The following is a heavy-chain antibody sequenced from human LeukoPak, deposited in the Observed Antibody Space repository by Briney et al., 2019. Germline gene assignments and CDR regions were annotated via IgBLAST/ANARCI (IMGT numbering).Heavy chain of an antibody. CDR1: GYSVSSGYV. V-gene: IGHV4-38-2*02. CDR2: VYHVGTT. J-gene: IGHJ3*02. CDR3: ARCLGFLIGSSWYPDAFDI. D-gene: IGHD6-13*01. Sequence: SETLSLTCTVSGYSVSSGYVWGWIRQPPGKGLEWIGVYHVGTTDYNPSLKSRVTISVDRSKNQMSLKLSSVTAADTAVYYCARCLGFLIGSSWYPDAFDIWGQGTMVTVSS.